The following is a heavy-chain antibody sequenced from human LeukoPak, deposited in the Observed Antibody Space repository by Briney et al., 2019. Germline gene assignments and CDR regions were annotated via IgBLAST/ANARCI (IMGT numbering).Heavy chain of an antibody. D-gene: IGHD3-10*01. J-gene: IGHJ5*02. CDR3: AKDPRKSTMFRGVILFDP. Sequence: PGGSLRLSCAASGFTFSSYGMHWVRQAPGKGLEWVAFIRYDGSNKYYADSVKGRFTISRDNSKNTLYLQMISLRDKDTSVYYCAKDPRKSTMFRGVILFDPWGQGTLVTVSS. V-gene: IGHV3-30*02. CDR2: IRYDGSNK. CDR1: GFTFSSYG.